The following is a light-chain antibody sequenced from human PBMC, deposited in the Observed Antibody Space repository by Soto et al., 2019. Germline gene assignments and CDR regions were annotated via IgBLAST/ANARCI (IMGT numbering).Light chain of an antibody. CDR3: QQYETFSGT. Sequence: IQMTQSPSSLSASVGDRVTITCRASQGIRNDLDWFQQKPGKAPKLLIYDASALPRGVPSRFSGSGSGTKFTLTIASLQPDDFATYYCQQYETFSGTFGPGTKVDIK. J-gene: IGKJ1*01. CDR1: QGIRND. V-gene: IGKV1-17*01. CDR2: DAS.